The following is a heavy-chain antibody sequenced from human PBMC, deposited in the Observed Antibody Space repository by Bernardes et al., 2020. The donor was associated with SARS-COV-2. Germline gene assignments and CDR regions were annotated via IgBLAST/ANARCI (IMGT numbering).Heavy chain of an antibody. D-gene: IGHD5-18*01. V-gene: IGHV1-18*01. Sequence: ASVKVSCKTSGYTFTSYAISWVRQAPGQGLEWMGWISGYNGHTKYAQKLQGRVTLTTDTSTSTVYMEMGGLRAEDTAVYYCAREYTYGFDSWGQGTLVTVSS. J-gene: IGHJ4*02. CDR3: AREYTYGFDS. CDR1: GYTFTSYA. CDR2: ISGYNGHT.